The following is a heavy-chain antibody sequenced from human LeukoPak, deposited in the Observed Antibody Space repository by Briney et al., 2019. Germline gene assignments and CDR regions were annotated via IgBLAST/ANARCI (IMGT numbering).Heavy chain of an antibody. V-gene: IGHV3-66*01. Sequence: GGALRLSCAASGFTVSSSYMSWVRRAPGKGREWVSGIYSGGSTDYKDSVKDRFIISRDNSKNTLYLQMNSLRAEDTAVYYCAKEMATMNAFDIWGQGTMVTVSS. CDR1: GFTVSSSY. J-gene: IGHJ3*02. D-gene: IGHD5-24*01. CDR3: AKEMATMNAFDI. CDR2: IYSGGST.